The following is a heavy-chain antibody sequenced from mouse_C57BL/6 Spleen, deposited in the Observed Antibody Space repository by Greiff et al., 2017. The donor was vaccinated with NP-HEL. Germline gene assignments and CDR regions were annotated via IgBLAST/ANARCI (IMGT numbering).Heavy chain of an antibody. CDR1: GYSITSGYY. V-gene: IGHV3-6*01. CDR3: ARDRYYDFFDY. D-gene: IGHD1-1*01. CDR2: ISYDGSN. J-gene: IGHJ2*01. Sequence: VQLKESGPGLVKPSQSLSLTCSVTGYSITSGYYWNWIRQFPGNQLEWMGYISYDGSNNYNPSLKNRISITRDTSKNQFFLKLNSVTTEDTATYYCARDRYYDFFDYWGQGTTLTVSS.